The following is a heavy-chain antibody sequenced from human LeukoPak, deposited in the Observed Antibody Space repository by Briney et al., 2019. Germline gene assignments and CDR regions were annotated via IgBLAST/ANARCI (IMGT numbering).Heavy chain of an antibody. CDR3: ARMDDAGAFDI. J-gene: IGHJ3*02. CDR1: GYSFTSYW. V-gene: IGHV5-51*01. Sequence: GGSLEISCKGSGYSFTSYWIGGVRRLPGKGLEGMGIIYPGDSDTRYSPSFQGQFTISADKSISTAYLQWSSLKASDTAMYYCARMDDAGAFDIWGQGTLVTVSS. CDR2: IYPGDSDT. D-gene: IGHD3-3*01.